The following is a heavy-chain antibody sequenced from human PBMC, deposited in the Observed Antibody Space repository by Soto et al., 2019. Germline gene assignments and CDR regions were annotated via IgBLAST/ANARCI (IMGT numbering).Heavy chain of an antibody. CDR3: TRRAGITMIVHPG. D-gene: IGHD3-22*01. Sequence: GGSLRLSCAASGFTFSGSAMHWVRQASGKGLEWVGRIRSKANSYATAYAASVKGRFTISRDDSKNTAYLQMNSLKTEDTAVYYCTRRAGITMIVHPGWGHGTMVTYSS. V-gene: IGHV3-73*01. J-gene: IGHJ4*01. CDR2: IRSKANSYAT. CDR1: GFTFSGSA.